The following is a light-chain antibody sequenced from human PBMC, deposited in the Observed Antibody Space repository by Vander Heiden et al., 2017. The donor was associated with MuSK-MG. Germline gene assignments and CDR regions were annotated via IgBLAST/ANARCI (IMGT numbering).Light chain of an antibody. CDR3: LKDNSVPHT. J-gene: IGKJ3*01. V-gene: IGKV1-27*01. CDR2: LAS. Sequence: DIQMTQSPSSLSASVGDRVTITCRASQGISNYLAWYQQKPGKVPKVMIYLASTLQSGVPSRFSGSRSGTDFTLTISSLQPEDVGTYYCLKDNSVPHTFGPGTKVDIK. CDR1: QGISNY.